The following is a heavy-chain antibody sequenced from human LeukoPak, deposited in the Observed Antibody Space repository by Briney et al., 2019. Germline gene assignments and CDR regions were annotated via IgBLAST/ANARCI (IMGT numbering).Heavy chain of an antibody. D-gene: IGHD3-9*01. V-gene: IGHV3-48*03. Sequence: GGSLRLSCAASGFTFSSYEMNWVRQAPGKGLEWVSYISSSGSTIYYAGSVKGRFTICRDNAKNSLYLQMNSLRAEDTAVYYCARDPAYYDILTGYYNYGMDVWGKGTTVTVSS. CDR2: ISSSGSTI. J-gene: IGHJ6*04. CDR1: GFTFSSYE. CDR3: ARDPAYYDILTGYYNYGMDV.